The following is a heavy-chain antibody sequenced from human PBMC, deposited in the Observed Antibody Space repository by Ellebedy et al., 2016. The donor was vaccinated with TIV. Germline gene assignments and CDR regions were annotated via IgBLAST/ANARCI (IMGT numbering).Heavy chain of an antibody. Sequence: MPSETLSLTCTVSSGSVSSFYWNWIRQRPGKGLEWIADMYYSGTTNYNPSLKSRVTISVDTAKNQSSLKLNSVTAADTAGYYCARKSLSNWSFDLWGRGTLVTVSS. J-gene: IGHJ2*01. CDR2: MYYSGTT. CDR1: SGSVSSFY. V-gene: IGHV4-59*02. CDR3: ARKSLSNWSFDL.